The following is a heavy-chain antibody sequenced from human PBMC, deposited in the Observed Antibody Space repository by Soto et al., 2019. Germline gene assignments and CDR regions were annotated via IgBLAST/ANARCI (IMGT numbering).Heavy chain of an antibody. V-gene: IGHV3-9*01. CDR2: INWNSARI. CDR1: GLTFDNYA. Sequence: EVQLVESGGGLVQPGRSLRLSCAASGLTFDNYAMHWVRQAPGKGLEWVSGINWNSARIGYADSVKGRFTISRDNAKNSLYLQMNSLRPEDTALYYCATHDYWGQGTLVTVSS. CDR3: ATHDY. J-gene: IGHJ4*02.